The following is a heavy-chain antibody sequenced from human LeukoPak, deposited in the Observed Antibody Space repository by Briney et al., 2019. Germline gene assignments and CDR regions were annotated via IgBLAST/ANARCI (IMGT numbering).Heavy chain of an antibody. CDR3: ARGGSYNDY. CDR1: GFTFLIYE. V-gene: IGHV3-48*03. J-gene: IGHJ4*02. D-gene: IGHD3-16*01. Sequence: GGSLRLSCAACGFTFLIYEMNWVRRAPGKGLEWVSYISSSGSTIYYADSVKGRFTISRDNAKNSLYLQMNSLRAEDTAVYYCARGGSYNDYWGQGTLVTVSS. CDR2: ISSSGSTI.